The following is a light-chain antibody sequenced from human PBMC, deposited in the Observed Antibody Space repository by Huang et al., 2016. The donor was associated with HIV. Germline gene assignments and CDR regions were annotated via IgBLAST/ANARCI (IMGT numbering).Light chain of an antibody. CDR2: DAS. V-gene: IGKV3-11*01. CDR3: QQRTNWPTWT. Sequence: EIVLTQSPATLSLSPGERATLSCRSRQSVSSYLAWYQQKPGQAPRLLIYDASNRATGIPAMFSVSGSGTDFTLTISSLEPEDFAVYYCQQRTNWPTWTFGQGTKVEIK. CDR1: QSVSSY. J-gene: IGKJ1*01.